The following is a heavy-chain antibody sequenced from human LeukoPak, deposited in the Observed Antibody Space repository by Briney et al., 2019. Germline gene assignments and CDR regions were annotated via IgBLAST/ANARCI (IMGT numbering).Heavy chain of an antibody. V-gene: IGHV4-59*08. D-gene: IGHD1-26*01. CDR1: GGSISSYY. Sequence: PSETLSLTCTVSGGSISSYYWSWIRQPPGKGLEWIGYIYYSGSTNYNPSLKSRVTISVDTSKNQFSLKLSSVTAADTAVYYCARRFRTRVGATGRAGWFDPWGQGTLVTVSS. CDR2: IYYSGST. CDR3: ARRFRTRVGATGRAGWFDP. J-gene: IGHJ5*02.